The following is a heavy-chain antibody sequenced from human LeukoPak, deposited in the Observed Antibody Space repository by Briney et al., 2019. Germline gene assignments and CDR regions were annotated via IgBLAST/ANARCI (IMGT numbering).Heavy chain of an antibody. D-gene: IGHD3-10*01. J-gene: IGHJ6*02. CDR3: ARSGDKYYYYGMDV. CDR2: INHSGST. Sequence: PSETLSLTCAVYGGSFSGYYWSWIRQPPGKGLEWIGEINHSGSTYYNPSLKSRVTISVDTSKNQFSLKLSSVTAADTAVYYCARSGDKYYYYGMDVWGQGTTVTVSS. V-gene: IGHV4-34*01. CDR1: GGSFSGYY.